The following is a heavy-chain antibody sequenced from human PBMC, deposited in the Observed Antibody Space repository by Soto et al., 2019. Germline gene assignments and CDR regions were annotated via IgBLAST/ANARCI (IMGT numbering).Heavy chain of an antibody. D-gene: IGHD6-13*01. CDR2: INHSGST. CDR3: ARAAAGRDPSDY. Sequence: PSETLSLTCAVYGGSFSGYYWSWIRQPPGKGLEWIGEINHSGSTNYNPSLKSRVTISVDTSKNQFSLKLSSVTAADTAVYYCARAAAGRDPSDYWGQGTLVTVSS. V-gene: IGHV4-34*01. J-gene: IGHJ4*02. CDR1: GGSFSGYY.